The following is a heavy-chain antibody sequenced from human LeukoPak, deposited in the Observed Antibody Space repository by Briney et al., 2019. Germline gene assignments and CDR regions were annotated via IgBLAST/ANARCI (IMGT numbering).Heavy chain of an antibody. V-gene: IGHV3-23*01. CDR1: GFTFSSHA. CDR3: AKGLGNMVRGVIIGDFDY. J-gene: IGHJ4*02. CDR2: LSGSGYNT. D-gene: IGHD3-10*01. Sequence: GGSLRLSCAASGFTFSSHALSWVRQAPGKGLEWVSSLSGSGYNTYYADSVKGRFTISRDNSKKTLYVQMNSLRVEDAAVYYCAKGLGNMVRGVIIGDFDYWGQGILVTVSS.